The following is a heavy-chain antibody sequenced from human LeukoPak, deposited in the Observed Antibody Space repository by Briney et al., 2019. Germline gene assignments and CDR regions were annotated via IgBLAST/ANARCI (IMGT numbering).Heavy chain of an antibody. V-gene: IGHV3-23*01. CDR3: VKDRVDGSGSQFDS. Sequence: SGGSLRLSCAASGFTLSNHAMIWVRQAPGKGLEWVSSISGSGAMTYYADSVKGRFTISRDNAMDRLYLQMNSLRADDTAVYYCVKDRVDGSGSQFDSWGQGGLVIVSS. D-gene: IGHD3-10*01. CDR1: GFTLSNHA. CDR2: ISGSGAMT. J-gene: IGHJ4*02.